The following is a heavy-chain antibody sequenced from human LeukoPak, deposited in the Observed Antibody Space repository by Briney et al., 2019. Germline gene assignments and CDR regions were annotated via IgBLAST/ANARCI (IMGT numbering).Heavy chain of an antibody. V-gene: IGHV1-69*05. Sequence: SVKVSCKASGGTFSNYAISWVRQAPGQGLEWMGGIIPLFGTANYAQKFQGRVTITTDESTSTAYMEPSSLRSEDTAVYYCARSYGSGSYYLYYYYYMDVWGKGTTVTVSS. CDR3: ARSYGSGSYYLYYYYYMDV. CDR1: GGTFSNYA. D-gene: IGHD3-10*01. J-gene: IGHJ6*03. CDR2: IIPLFGTA.